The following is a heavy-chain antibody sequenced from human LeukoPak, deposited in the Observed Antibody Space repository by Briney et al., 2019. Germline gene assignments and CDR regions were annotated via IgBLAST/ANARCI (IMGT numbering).Heavy chain of an antibody. J-gene: IGHJ3*02. D-gene: IGHD3-10*01. CDR3: ARDGITMVRGVINGAFDI. V-gene: IGHV4-59*01. CDR2: IYYSGST. Sequence: SGTLSLTCTVSGGSISSYYWSWIRQPPGKGLEWIGYIYYSGSTNYNPSLKSRVTISVDTSKNQFSLKLSSVTAADTAVYYCARDGITMVRGVINGAFDIWGQGTMVTVSS. CDR1: GGSISSYY.